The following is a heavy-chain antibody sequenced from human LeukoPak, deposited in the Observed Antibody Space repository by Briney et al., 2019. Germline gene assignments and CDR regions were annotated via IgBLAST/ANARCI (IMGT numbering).Heavy chain of an antibody. Sequence: PGGSLRLSCAASGFTFSSYSMNWVRQAPGKGLEWVSSISSSSSYIYYADSVKGRFTISRDNAKNSLYLQMNSLRAEDTAVYYCARAPWSTGTWGHYFDYWGQGTLVTVSS. J-gene: IGHJ4*02. D-gene: IGHD6-13*01. CDR1: GFTFSSYS. CDR3: ARAPWSTGTWGHYFDY. CDR2: ISSSSSYI. V-gene: IGHV3-21*01.